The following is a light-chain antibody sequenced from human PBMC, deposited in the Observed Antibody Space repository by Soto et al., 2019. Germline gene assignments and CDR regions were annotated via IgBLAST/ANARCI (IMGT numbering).Light chain of an antibody. V-gene: IGLV2-23*01. CDR3: CSYAGRSTYV. CDR2: EGS. J-gene: IGLJ1*01. CDR1: SRDVGSYNL. Sequence: QSALTQPASVSGSPGQSITISCTGTSRDVGSYNLVSWYQQHPGKATKLMIYEGSKRPSGISNRFSGSKSGNTASLTISGLQAEDEADYYCCSYAGRSTYVFGTGTKVTVL.